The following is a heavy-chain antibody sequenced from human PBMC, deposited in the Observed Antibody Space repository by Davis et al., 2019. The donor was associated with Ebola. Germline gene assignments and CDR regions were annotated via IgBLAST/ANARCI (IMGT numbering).Heavy chain of an antibody. CDR1: GSSISSGYY. CDR3: ARDSSHVSGRVPPDS. Sequence: PSETLSLTCTVSGSSISSGYYWGWIRQPPGKGLEWIGSIYYSGSTYYNPSLKSRVTISVDMSKNQFSLKVSSVTAADTAVYYCARDSSHVSGRVPPDSWGQGTLVTVSS. D-gene: IGHD3/OR15-3a*01. V-gene: IGHV4-38-2*02. CDR2: IYYSGST. J-gene: IGHJ4*02.